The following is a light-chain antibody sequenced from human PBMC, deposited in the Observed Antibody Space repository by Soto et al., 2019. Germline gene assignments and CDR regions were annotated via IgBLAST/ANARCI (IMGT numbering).Light chain of an antibody. CDR1: QSVSSN. CDR2: DAS. Sequence: EIVMTQSPATLSLSPGERATLSFRASQSVSSNLAWYQQKPGQAPRLLIYDASNRATAIPARFSGSGSGTDFTLTISSLEPEDFAVYYCQQRSSWITFGQGTRLEIK. J-gene: IGKJ5*01. V-gene: IGKV3-11*01. CDR3: QQRSSWIT.